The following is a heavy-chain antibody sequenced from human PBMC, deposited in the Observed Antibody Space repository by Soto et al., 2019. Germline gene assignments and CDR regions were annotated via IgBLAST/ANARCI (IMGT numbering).Heavy chain of an antibody. D-gene: IGHD6-13*01. CDR2: IYHSGST. V-gene: IGHV4-30-2*01. J-gene: IGHJ4*02. CDR3: ARRRSAGRLPFFDY. Sequence: QLQLQESGSGLVKPSQTLSLTCAVSGGSISSGGYSWSWIRQPPGKGLEWIGSIYHSGSTYYNPSHKSRVPISVDRSKNQFSLKLSSVTAADTAVYYCARRRSAGRLPFFDYWGQGTLVTVSS. CDR1: GGSISSGGYS.